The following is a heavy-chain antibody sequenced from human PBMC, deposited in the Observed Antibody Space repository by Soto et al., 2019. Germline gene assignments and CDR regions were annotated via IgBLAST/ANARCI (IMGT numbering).Heavy chain of an antibody. Sequence: SVKVSCKASGGTFSSYAISWVRQAPGQGLEWMGGIIPIFGTANYAQKFQGRVTITADESTSTAYMELSSLRSEDTAVYYCARLSRRSSSSGYFDYWGQGTLVTVSS. J-gene: IGHJ4*02. CDR3: ARLSRRSSSSGYFDY. CDR1: GGTFSSYA. D-gene: IGHD6-6*01. CDR2: IIPIFGTA. V-gene: IGHV1-69*13.